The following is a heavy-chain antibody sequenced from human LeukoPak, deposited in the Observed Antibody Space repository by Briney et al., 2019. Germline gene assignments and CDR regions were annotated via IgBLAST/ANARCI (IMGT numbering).Heavy chain of an antibody. D-gene: IGHD3-22*01. V-gene: IGHV1-2*02. Sequence: ALVKVSCKASRYTFTRYYMHWVPQAPGQGLEWMGWINPHSGGTNYAQKFQGRVTMTRETSISTAYMELSRLRSDDTAVYYCARVHYSETSGYYDAFDIWGQGTMVTVSS. CDR1: RYTFTRYY. J-gene: IGHJ3*02. CDR3: ARVHYSETSGYYDAFDI. CDR2: INPHSGGT.